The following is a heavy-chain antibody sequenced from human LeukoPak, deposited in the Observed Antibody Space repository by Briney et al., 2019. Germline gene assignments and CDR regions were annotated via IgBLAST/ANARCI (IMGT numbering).Heavy chain of an antibody. J-gene: IGHJ4*02. V-gene: IGHV3-9*01. D-gene: IGHD2-15*01. CDR1: GFTFDDYA. Sequence: GGSLRLSCAASGFTFDDYAMHWVRQAPGKGLEWVSGISWNSGSIGYADSVKGRFTISRDNAKNSLYLQMNSLRAEDTALYYCAKDTDPLLMENYFGYWGQGTLVTVSS. CDR3: AKDTDPLLMENYFGY. CDR2: ISWNSGSI.